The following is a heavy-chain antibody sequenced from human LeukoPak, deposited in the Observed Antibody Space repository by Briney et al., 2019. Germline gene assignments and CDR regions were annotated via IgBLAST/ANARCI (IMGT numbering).Heavy chain of an antibody. CDR2: IKQDGSEK. Sequence: TGGSLRLSCATSGFTFSTYWMSWVRQAPGKGLEWVANIKQDGSEKYYADSVTGRFIISRDNAKNSLYLQMNSLRAEDTAVYYCANGDGFDFWGQGTLVTVSS. CDR1: GFTFSTYW. V-gene: IGHV3-7*01. D-gene: IGHD5-24*01. J-gene: IGHJ4*02. CDR3: ANGDGFDF.